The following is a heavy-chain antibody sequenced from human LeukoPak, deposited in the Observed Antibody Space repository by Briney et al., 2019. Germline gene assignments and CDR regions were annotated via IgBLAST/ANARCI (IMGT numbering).Heavy chain of an antibody. CDR3: ARDEGYWTLDY. Sequence: QTSETLSLTCTVSGGSISSYYWSWIRQPPGKGLEWIGYIYYSGSTNYNPSLKSRVTISVDTSKNQFSLKLSSVTAADTAVYYCARDEGYWTLDYWGQGTLVTVSS. CDR1: GGSISSYY. J-gene: IGHJ4*02. V-gene: IGHV4-59*01. D-gene: IGHD2-15*01. CDR2: IYYSGST.